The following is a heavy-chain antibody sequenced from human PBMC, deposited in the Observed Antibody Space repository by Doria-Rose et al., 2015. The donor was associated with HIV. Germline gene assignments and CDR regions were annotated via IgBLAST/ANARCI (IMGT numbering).Heavy chain of an antibody. Sequence: SGGGLVQPGGSLRRSCAASGFTFGNYWMHWVRQAPGKGLVWVSRIRSDGITTDYADSVKGRFTVSRDNAQSTLFLQMNSLGPEDTAVYYCAKEFHSSGWSYLDSWGQGALVTVSS. D-gene: IGHD6-19*01. V-gene: IGHV3-74*01. J-gene: IGHJ5*01. CDR3: AKEFHSSGWSYLDS. CDR2: IRSDGITT. CDR1: GFTFGNYW.